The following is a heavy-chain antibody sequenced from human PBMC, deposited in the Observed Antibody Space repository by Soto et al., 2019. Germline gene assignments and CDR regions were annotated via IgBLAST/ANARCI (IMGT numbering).Heavy chain of an antibody. Sequence: SETLSLTCTVSGGSISSYYWSWIRQPPGKGLEWIGYIYYSGSTNYNPSLKSRVTISVDTSKNQFSLKLSSVTAADTAVYYCARDGDPRYSGYDSGAYFDYWGQGTLVTVSS. V-gene: IGHV4-59*01. D-gene: IGHD5-12*01. CDR1: GGSISSYY. CDR2: IYYSGST. J-gene: IGHJ4*02. CDR3: ARDGDPRYSGYDSGAYFDY.